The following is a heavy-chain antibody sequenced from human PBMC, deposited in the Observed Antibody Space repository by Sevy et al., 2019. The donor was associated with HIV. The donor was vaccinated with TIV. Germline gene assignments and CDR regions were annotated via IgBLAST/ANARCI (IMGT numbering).Heavy chain of an antibody. CDR2: ISSSSSTI. Sequence: GGSLRLSCAASGFTFSTYSMNWVRQAPGKGLEWVSYISSSSSTIYYANSVRGRFTISRDNAKNSLNRQMNSLRADDTAVYYCARVPSTGRYGMDVWGQGTTVTVSS. V-gene: IGHV3-48*01. D-gene: IGHD3-10*01. CDR3: ARVPSTGRYGMDV. CDR1: GFTFSTYS. J-gene: IGHJ6*02.